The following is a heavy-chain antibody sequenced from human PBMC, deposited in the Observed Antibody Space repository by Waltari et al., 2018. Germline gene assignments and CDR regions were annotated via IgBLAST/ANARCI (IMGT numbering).Heavy chain of an antibody. J-gene: IGHJ3*02. CDR1: GGSISSGGYY. D-gene: IGHD3-22*01. CDR2: IYYSGST. Sequence: QVQLQESGPGLVKPSQTLSLTCTVSGGSISSGGYYWRWIRQPPGKGLEWIGYIYYSGSTYYNPSLKSRVTISVDTSKNQFSLKLSSVTAADTAVYYCARVNYYDSSGRYSYAFDIWGQGTMVTVSS. V-gene: IGHV4-31*03. CDR3: ARVNYYDSSGRYSYAFDI.